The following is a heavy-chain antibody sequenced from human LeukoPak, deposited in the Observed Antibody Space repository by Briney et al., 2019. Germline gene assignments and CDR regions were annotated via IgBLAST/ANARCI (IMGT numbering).Heavy chain of an antibody. Sequence: GGSLRLSCAASGFTFSSYWMSWVRQAPGKGLGWVANIKQDGSEKYYVDSVKGRFTISRDNAKDSLYLQMNSLRAEDTAVYFCASLLLYCSGGSCYSVFDYWGQGTLVTVSS. CDR1: GFTFSSYW. D-gene: IGHD2-15*01. CDR3: ASLLLYCSGGSCYSVFDY. CDR2: IKQDGSEK. J-gene: IGHJ4*02. V-gene: IGHV3-7*03.